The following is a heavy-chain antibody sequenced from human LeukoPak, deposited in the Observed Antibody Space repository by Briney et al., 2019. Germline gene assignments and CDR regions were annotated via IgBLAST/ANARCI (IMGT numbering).Heavy chain of an antibody. V-gene: IGHV4-59*01. CDR1: GRSITNLY. CDR3: VKGGSTVFYYCDV. CDR2: IYDSGRT. D-gene: IGHD3-22*01. Sequence: SETLSLTCSRSGRSITNLYWTWIRQPPGKGLEWIGDIYDSGRTRYNTSPESRVTISLDTSQNQYSLQLSSVTRADTAVYYCVKGGSTVFYYCDVWGRGTTVPVSS. J-gene: IGHJ6*01.